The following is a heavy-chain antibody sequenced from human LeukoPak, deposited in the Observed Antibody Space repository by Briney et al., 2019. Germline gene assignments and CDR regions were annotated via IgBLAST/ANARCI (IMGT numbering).Heavy chain of an antibody. J-gene: IGHJ4*02. CDR1: GFTFCSYG. D-gene: IGHD4-17*01. CDR2: IRYDGSNK. CDR3: AKDTHIGYGDPSALYDY. V-gene: IGHV3-30*02. Sequence: GGSLRLSCAASGFTFCSYGMHWVRQAPGKGLEWVAFIRYDGSNKYYADSVKGRFTISRDNSKNTLYLQMNSLRAEDTAVYYCAKDTHIGYGDPSALYDYWGQGTLVTVSS.